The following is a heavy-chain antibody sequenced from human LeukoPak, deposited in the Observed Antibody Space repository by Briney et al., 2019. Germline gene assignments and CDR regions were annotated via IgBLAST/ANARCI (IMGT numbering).Heavy chain of an antibody. Sequence: GGSLRLSCAASGFTFSDYYMDWIRQAPGKGLEGVSYISNSGGSMFYADSVKGRFTISRDNSKNSLYLQMNGLRAEDTAVYYCAREVGWSSSWYYYYYYMDVWGKGTTVTVSS. D-gene: IGHD6-13*01. V-gene: IGHV3-11*04. J-gene: IGHJ6*03. CDR1: GFTFSDYY. CDR2: ISNSGGSM. CDR3: AREVGWSSSWYYYYYYMDV.